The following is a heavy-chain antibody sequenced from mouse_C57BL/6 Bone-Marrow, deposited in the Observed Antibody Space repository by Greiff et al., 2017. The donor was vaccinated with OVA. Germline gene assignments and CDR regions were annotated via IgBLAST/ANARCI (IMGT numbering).Heavy chain of an antibody. V-gene: IGHV1-15*01. CDR2: IDPETGVT. CDR3: TVRRRYVTY. CDR1: GYTFTDYE. Sequence: QVQLKQSGAELVRPGASVTLSCKASGYTFTDYEMHWVKQTPVHGLEWIGAIDPETGVTAYNQKFKGKAILTADKSSSTAYMELRSLTSEDSAVYYCTVRRRYVTYWGQGTLVTVSA. D-gene: IGHD1-1*01. J-gene: IGHJ3*01.